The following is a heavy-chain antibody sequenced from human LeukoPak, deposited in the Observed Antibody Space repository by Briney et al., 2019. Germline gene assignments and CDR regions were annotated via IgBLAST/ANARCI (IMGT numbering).Heavy chain of an antibody. V-gene: IGHV3-11*01. CDR3: ARDMYSSSWYFVGWFDP. D-gene: IGHD6-13*01. J-gene: IGHJ5*02. Sequence: PGGSLRLSCAASGFTFSDYYMSRIRQAPGKGLEWVSYISSSGSTIYYADSVKGRFTISRDNAKNSLYLQMNSLRAEDTAVYYCARDMYSSSWYFVGWFDPWGQGTLVTVSS. CDR2: ISSSGSTI. CDR1: GFTFSDYY.